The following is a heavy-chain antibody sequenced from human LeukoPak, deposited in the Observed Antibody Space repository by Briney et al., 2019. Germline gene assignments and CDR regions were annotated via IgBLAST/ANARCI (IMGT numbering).Heavy chain of an antibody. CDR2: FDPEDGGT. CDR3: ATVSGWYYFDY. D-gene: IGHD6-19*01. Sequence: ASVKVSCKVSGYTLTELSMHWVRQAPGRGLEWMGGFDPEDGGTIYAQKFQGRVTMTEDTSTDTAYMELSSLRSEDTTVYYCATVSGWYYFDYWGQGTLVTVSS. J-gene: IGHJ4*02. V-gene: IGHV1-24*01. CDR1: GYTLTELS.